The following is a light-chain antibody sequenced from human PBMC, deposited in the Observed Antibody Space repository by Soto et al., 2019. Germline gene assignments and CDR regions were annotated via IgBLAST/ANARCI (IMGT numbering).Light chain of an antibody. CDR2: EVS. Sequence: QSALTQPPSASGSPGQSVTISCTGTNSDVGGYNYVSWYQQHPGKAPKLMIYEVSKWPSGVPDRFSGSKSGNTASLTVSGLQAEDEADYYCSSYAGGNNFHVVFGGGTQLTVL. CDR3: SSYAGGNNFHVV. J-gene: IGLJ2*01. V-gene: IGLV2-8*01. CDR1: NSDVGGYNY.